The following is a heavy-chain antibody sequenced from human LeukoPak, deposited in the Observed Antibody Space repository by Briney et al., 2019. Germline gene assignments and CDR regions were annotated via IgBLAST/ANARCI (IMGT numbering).Heavy chain of an antibody. V-gene: IGHV3-48*04. CDR1: GFTFSSYW. Sequence: GGSLRLSCAASGFTFSSYWMSWVRQAPGKGLEWVSYISNSDDTKKYAESVKGRFTISRDNAQKSLYLQMNSLRAEDTAVYYCARVGYSSSWHTGSAFDIWGQGTMVTVSS. CDR2: ISNSDDTK. D-gene: IGHD6-13*01. CDR3: ARVGYSSSWHTGSAFDI. J-gene: IGHJ3*02.